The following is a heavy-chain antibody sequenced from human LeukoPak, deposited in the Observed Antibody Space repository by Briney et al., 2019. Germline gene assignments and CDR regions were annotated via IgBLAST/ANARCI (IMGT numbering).Heavy chain of an antibody. CDR2: IYTSGST. CDR3: ATQRYCSSTSCYTAFDY. CDR1: GGSISSGSYY. J-gene: IGHJ4*02. V-gene: IGHV4-61*02. Sequence: SETLSLTCTVSGGSISSGSYYWSWIRQPAGKGLEWIGRIYTSGSTNYNPSLKSRVTISVDTSKNQFSLKLSSVTAADTAVYYCATQRYCSSTSCYTAFDYWGQGTLVTVSS. D-gene: IGHD2-2*02.